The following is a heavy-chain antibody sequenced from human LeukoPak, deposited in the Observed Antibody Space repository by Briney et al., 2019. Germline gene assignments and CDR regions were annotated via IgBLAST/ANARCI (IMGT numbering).Heavy chain of an antibody. CDR2: ISGNGGST. V-gene: IGHV3-23*01. CDR1: GFTFSSYA. CDR3: AKGLYADFDY. J-gene: IGHJ4*02. D-gene: IGHD5/OR15-5a*01. Sequence: GGSLRLSCAASGFTFSSYAMSWVRQAPGKGLEWVSGISGNGGSTYYADSVKGRFTISRDNSKNTLYLQMNSLRAEDTAVYYCAKGLYADFDYWGQGTLVTVSS.